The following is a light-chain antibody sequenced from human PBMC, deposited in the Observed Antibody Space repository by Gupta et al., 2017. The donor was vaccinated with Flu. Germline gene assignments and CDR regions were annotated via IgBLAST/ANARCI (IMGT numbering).Light chain of an antibody. CDR1: KAKEKD. J-gene: IGLJ3*02. CDR2: DES. CDR3: QAWDSSIGV. Sequence: GAKAKEKDATWSGKSPGYSLKVVIDDESNQPAGIPDRFSGSSSGDAPNLTISGTQSRDEADYYCQAWDSSIGVFGGGTKLTVL. V-gene: IGLV3-1*01.